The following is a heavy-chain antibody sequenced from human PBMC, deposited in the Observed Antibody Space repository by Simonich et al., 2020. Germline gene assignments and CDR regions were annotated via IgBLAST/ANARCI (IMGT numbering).Heavy chain of an antibody. CDR3: ARASRGTWWYYYFDY. Sequence: QVQLVQSVAEVKKPGASVTVSCKASGYTFTSYGISWVRQAPGQGLEWMGWHCADNSNTNYAQKLQGRVTMTTDTATSTAYMELWSLRADDTAVYYCARASRGTWWYYYFDYWGQGTLVTVSS. J-gene: IGHJ4*02. V-gene: IGHV1-18*01. CDR2: HCADNSNT. CDR1: GYTFTSYG. D-gene: IGHD2-15*01.